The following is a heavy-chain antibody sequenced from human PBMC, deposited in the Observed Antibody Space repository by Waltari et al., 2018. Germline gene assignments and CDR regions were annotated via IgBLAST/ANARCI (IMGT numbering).Heavy chain of an antibody. CDR1: GFTFSSYG. J-gene: IGHJ6*02. Sequence: QVQLVESGGGVVQPGGSLRLSCAASGFTFSSYGLHWVREAPGKGLEGVAFIRYDGSNKYYADSVKGRFTISRDNSKNMLYLQMNSLRAEDTAVYYCAKDDGSHYYYGMDVWGQGTTVTVSS. D-gene: IGHD3-10*01. CDR2: IRYDGSNK. V-gene: IGHV3-30*02. CDR3: AKDDGSHYYYGMDV.